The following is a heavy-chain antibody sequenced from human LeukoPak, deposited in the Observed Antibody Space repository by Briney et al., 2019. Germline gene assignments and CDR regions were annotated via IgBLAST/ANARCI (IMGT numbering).Heavy chain of an antibody. D-gene: IGHD3-9*01. V-gene: IGHV3-21*01. CDR2: ITSSGSSM. J-gene: IGHJ3*01. CDR3: DV. CDR1: GFTFSGYS. Sequence: PGGSLRLSCAGSGFTFSGYSLNWVRQAPGKGLEWVSSITSSGSSMYYADSVKGRFTISRDNAESSVYYCTRDIDDVLTGDDAFDVWGQGTVVTVSS.